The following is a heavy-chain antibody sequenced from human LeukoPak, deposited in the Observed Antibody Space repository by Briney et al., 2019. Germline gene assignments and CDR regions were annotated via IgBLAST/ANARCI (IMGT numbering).Heavy chain of an antibody. Sequence: GSLRLSCAASGFTFSSYAMSWVRQPPGKGLEWIGEINHSGSSNYNPSLKSRVTISVDTSKNQFSLKLSSVTAADTAVYYCASFYSSSPYFDYWGQGTLVTVSS. D-gene: IGHD6-6*01. V-gene: IGHV4-34*01. J-gene: IGHJ4*02. CDR1: GFTFSSYA. CDR3: ASFYSSSPYFDY. CDR2: INHSGSS.